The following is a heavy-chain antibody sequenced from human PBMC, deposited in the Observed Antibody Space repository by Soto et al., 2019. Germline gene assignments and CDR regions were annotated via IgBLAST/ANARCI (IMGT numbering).Heavy chain of an antibody. CDR2: ISAGGGST. CDR3: ASYYSFNRGSLRNFDY. D-gene: IGHD3-10*01. Sequence: PVGSLRLSCAASVFTFSTYAMSCVRHSPGEWLEWVSTISAGGGSTYYADSVRGRFTISRDNSQNTLYLQMHSLRAEDAAVYYCASYYSFNRGSLRNFDYWGQATLIIVSS. V-gene: IGHV3-23*01. J-gene: IGHJ4*02. CDR1: VFTFSTYA.